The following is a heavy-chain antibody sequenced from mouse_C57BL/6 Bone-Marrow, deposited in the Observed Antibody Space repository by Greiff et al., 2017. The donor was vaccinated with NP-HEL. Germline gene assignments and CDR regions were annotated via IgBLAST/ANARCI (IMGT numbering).Heavy chain of an antibody. CDR3: TTLLLYYAMDY. CDR1: GYTFTDYE. D-gene: IGHD2-1*01. Sequence: QVQLQQSGAELVRPGASVTLSCKASGYTFTDYEMHWVKQTPVHGLEWIGAIDPETGGTAYNQKFKGKAILTADKSSSTDYMELRSLTSEDSAVYYCTTLLLYYAMDYWGQGTSVTVSS. J-gene: IGHJ4*01. CDR2: IDPETGGT. V-gene: IGHV1-15*01.